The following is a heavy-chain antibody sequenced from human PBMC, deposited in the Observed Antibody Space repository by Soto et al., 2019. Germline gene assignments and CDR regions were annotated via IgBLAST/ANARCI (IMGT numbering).Heavy chain of an antibody. D-gene: IGHD2-21*02. Sequence: SETLSLTCIVSGESIISSSYYWRWIRQPPGKGLEWIGSIYYSGRTYYNPSFKSRVTISIDTSKNQFSLKLSSVTATDTAVYYCARQRTTVVTQAYFDHWGQGALVTVSS. J-gene: IGHJ4*02. V-gene: IGHV4-39*01. CDR2: IYYSGRT. CDR3: ARQRTTVVTQAYFDH. CDR1: GESIISSSYY.